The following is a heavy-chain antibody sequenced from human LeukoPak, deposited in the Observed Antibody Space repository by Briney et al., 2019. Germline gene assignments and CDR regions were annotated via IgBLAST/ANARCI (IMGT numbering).Heavy chain of an antibody. J-gene: IGHJ3*02. CDR3: AKHLLVGGTRGAYAFDI. D-gene: IGHD1-26*01. Sequence: GGSLRLSCAASGFTVRSNAMSWVRQAPGKGLEWVSLISGITTNTYYADSVKGRFTISRDNSKNTLDLQMNSLRAEDTAGYYCAKHLLVGGTRGAYAFDIWGRGTMVTVSS. CDR1: GFTVRSNA. CDR2: ISGITTNT. V-gene: IGHV3-23*01.